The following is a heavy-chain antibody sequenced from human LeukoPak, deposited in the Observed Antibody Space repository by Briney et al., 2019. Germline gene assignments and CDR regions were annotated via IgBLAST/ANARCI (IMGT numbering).Heavy chain of an antibody. D-gene: IGHD6-19*01. V-gene: IGHV3-21*01. CDR3: ARAIAVAGTGDY. CDR1: GFTFSSYS. CDR2: ISSSSSYI. Sequence: GGSLRLSCAASGFTFSSYSMNWVRQAPGKGLEWVSSISSSSSYIYYADSVKGRFTISRDNAKNSLYLQMNSLRAEDTAVYYCARAIAVAGTGDYWGQGTLVTVSS. J-gene: IGHJ4*02.